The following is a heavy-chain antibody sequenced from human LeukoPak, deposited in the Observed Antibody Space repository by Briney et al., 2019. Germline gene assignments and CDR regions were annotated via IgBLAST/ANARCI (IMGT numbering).Heavy chain of an antibody. CDR1: GGSISSYY. D-gene: IGHD3-10*02. CDR2: IYYSGST. Sequence: PSETLSLTFTVSGGSISSYYWSWIRQPPGKGLEWIGYIYYSGSTNYNPSLKSRVTISVDTSKNQFSLKLSSVTAADTAVYYCARDMYYFDYWGQGTLVTVSS. V-gene: IGHV4-59*01. CDR3: ARDMYYFDY. J-gene: IGHJ4*02.